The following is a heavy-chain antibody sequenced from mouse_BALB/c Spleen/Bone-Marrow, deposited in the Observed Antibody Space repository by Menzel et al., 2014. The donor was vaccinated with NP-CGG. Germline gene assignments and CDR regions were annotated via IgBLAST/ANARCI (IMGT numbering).Heavy chain of an antibody. Sequence: EVQVVESGGGLVKPGGSLKLSCAASGFGFSSSDMSWVRQTPVKRLEWVAYISSGGGSTYYPDAVKGRFTISGDNAKNTLYLQMSSLKSEDTAMYYCATHYYGRFDYWGQGTTLTVSS. CDR2: ISSGGGST. CDR1: GFGFSSSD. CDR3: ATHYYGRFDY. V-gene: IGHV5-12-1*01. D-gene: IGHD1-2*01. J-gene: IGHJ2*01.